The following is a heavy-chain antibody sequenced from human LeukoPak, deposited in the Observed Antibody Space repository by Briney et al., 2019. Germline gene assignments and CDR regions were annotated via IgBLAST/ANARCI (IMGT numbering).Heavy chain of an antibody. CDR2: MNPNSGNT. CDR3: ARLDDYVWGSYRYGDSGAFDI. CDR1: GYTFTSYD. Sequence: ASVKVSCVASGYTFTSYDINWVRQATGQGREWMVWMNPNSGNTGYAQKLQGRVTMTTNTSISTAYMELSSMRSEDTAVYYCARLDDYVWGSYRYGDSGAFDIWGQGTMVTVSS. D-gene: IGHD3-16*02. J-gene: IGHJ3*02. V-gene: IGHV1-8*01.